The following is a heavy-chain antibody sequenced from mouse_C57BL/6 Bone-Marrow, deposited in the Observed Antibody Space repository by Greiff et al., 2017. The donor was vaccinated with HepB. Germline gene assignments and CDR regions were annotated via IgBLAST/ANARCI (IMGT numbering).Heavy chain of an antibody. Sequence: EVQLQESGGGLVQPGGSLKLSCAASGFTFSDYGMAWVRQAPRKGPEWVAFISNLAYSIYYADTVTGRFTISRENAKNTLYLEMSSLRSEDTAMYYCARQGYYYGSIWFAYWGQGTLVTVSA. CDR1: GFTFSDYG. CDR2: ISNLAYSI. D-gene: IGHD1-1*01. CDR3: ARQGYYYGSIWFAY. J-gene: IGHJ3*01. V-gene: IGHV5-15*01.